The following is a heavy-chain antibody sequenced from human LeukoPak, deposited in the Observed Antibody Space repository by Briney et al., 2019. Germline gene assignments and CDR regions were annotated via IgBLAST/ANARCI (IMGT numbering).Heavy chain of an antibody. CDR3: ARGSYGDYDGWFDP. CDR2: ISAYNGNT. Sequence: EASVKVSCKASGYTFTSYGISWVRQAPGQGLEWMGWISAYNGNTNYAQKLQGRVTMTTDTSTSTAYMELRSLRSDDTAFYYCARGSYGDYDGWFDPWGQGTLVTVSS. V-gene: IGHV1-18*01. D-gene: IGHD5-12*01. CDR1: GYTFTSYG. J-gene: IGHJ5*02.